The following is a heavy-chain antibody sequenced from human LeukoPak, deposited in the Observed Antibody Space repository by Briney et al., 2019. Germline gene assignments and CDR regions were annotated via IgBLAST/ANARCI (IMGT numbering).Heavy chain of an antibody. D-gene: IGHD3-22*01. CDR3: ARDYYDSSGYYYPFDY. V-gene: IGHV1-24*01. Sequence: ASVKVSCKVSGYTLTELSMHWVRQAPGKGLEWMGGFDPEDGETIYAQKFQGRVTMTEDTSTDTAYMELSSLRSEDTAVYYCARDYYDSSGYYYPFDYWGQGTLVTVSS. CDR1: GYTLTELS. J-gene: IGHJ4*02. CDR2: FDPEDGET.